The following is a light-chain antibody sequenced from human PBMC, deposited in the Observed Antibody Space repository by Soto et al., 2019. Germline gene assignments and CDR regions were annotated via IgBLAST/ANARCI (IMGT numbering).Light chain of an antibody. V-gene: IGLV2-14*01. CDR2: DVS. Sequence: ALTEPASVSGSPGQSITISCTGTSSDVGDYNYVSWYQQHPGKAPKVMIYDVSNRPSGVSNRFSGSKSGNTASLTISGLQAEDEADYYCSSYTSSSTLVFGTGTKVTVL. CDR1: SSDVGDYNY. J-gene: IGLJ1*01. CDR3: SSYTSSSTLV.